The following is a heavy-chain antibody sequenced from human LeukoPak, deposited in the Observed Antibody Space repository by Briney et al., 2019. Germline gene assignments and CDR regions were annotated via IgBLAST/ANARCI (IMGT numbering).Heavy chain of an antibody. V-gene: IGHV3-7*01. CDR1: GSTFSNYW. CDR3: ARLITIFGVVTYDY. CDR2: IIQDGSEK. D-gene: IGHD3-3*01. Sequence: PGGSLRLSCAASGSTFSNYWMSWVRQAPGKGLEWVADIIQDGSEKYYVDSVKGRFTISRDNAKNSLYLQMNSLRAEDTAVYYCARLITIFGVVTYDYWGQGTLVTVSS. J-gene: IGHJ4*02.